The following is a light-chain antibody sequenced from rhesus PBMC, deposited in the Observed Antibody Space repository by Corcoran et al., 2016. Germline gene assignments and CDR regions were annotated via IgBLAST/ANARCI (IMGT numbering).Light chain of an antibody. CDR2: KAS. J-gene: IGKJ3*01. CDR1: QSISSW. CDR3: LQYSSSPFT. V-gene: IGKV1-22*01. Sequence: DIQMTQSPSSLSASVGDTVTITCRASQSISSWLDWYQQKPGKAPKLLYYKASSLQSGVPSRFSGSGSGPDFSLTISSLLPADFATYFCLQYSSSPFTFGPGTKLDIK.